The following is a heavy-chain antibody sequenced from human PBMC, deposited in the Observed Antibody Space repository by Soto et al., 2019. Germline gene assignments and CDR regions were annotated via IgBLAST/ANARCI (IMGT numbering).Heavy chain of an antibody. V-gene: IGHV1-69*13. Sequence: SVKVSCKASGGTFSSYAISWVRQAPGQGLEWMGGIIPIFGTANYAQKFQGRVTITADESTSTAYMELSSLRSEDTAVYYCARETPSAYCGGDCYQGAFDIWGQGTMVTVSS. CDR3: ARETPSAYCGGDCYQGAFDI. J-gene: IGHJ3*02. CDR2: IIPIFGTA. D-gene: IGHD2-21*02. CDR1: GGTFSSYA.